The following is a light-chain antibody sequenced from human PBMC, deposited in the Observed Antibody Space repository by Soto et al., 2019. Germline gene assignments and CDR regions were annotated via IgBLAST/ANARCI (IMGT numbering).Light chain of an antibody. CDR2: GAS. CDR3: QQYNNWPPWT. J-gene: IGKJ1*01. V-gene: IGKV3-15*01. Sequence: EIVMTQSPATLSGSPGEKATLSCRASQSVSSNVAWYQQKPGQVPRLLIYGASTRAPGVPGRFTGSGSGTQFSLTISSLQPEDFAVYYCQQYNNWPPWTFGQGTKVDIK. CDR1: QSVSSN.